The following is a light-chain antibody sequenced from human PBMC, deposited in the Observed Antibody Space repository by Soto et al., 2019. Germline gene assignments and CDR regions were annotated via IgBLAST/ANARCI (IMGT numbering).Light chain of an antibody. Sequence: EIVLTQSPGTLSLSPGDRATLSCRASQSVRSNYLAWYQQKPGQPPRLLLYGASSSATGIPDRFSGSGSGTDFTLTISRLEPEDFAVYYCQQYGTSPPLTFGGGTKVEIK. CDR3: QQYGTSPPLT. CDR2: GAS. CDR1: QSVRSNY. V-gene: IGKV3-20*01. J-gene: IGKJ4*01.